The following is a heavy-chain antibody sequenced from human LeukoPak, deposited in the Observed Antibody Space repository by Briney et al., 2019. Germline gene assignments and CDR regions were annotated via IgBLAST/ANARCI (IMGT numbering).Heavy chain of an antibody. CDR3: AIQITMIVVVPYFDY. CDR2: IRYDGGKT. Sequence: GGSLRLSCAASGFSFTNYGMHWVRQAPGKGLEWVAFIRYDGGKTHYVDSVKGRFTVSRGNSNKTLYLQMNGLRAEDTAVYYCAIQITMIVVVPYFDYWGQGTLVTVSS. V-gene: IGHV3-30*02. D-gene: IGHD3-22*01. J-gene: IGHJ4*02. CDR1: GFSFTNYG.